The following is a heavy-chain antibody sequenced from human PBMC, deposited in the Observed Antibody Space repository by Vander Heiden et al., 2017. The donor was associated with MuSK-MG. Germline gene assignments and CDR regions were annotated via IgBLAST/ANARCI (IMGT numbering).Heavy chain of an antibody. CDR3: ASSRGGELLGFDP. V-gene: IGHV3-30*04. D-gene: IGHD1-26*01. CDR2: ISYDGRNK. J-gene: IGHJ5*02. CDR1: GFTFSSYA. Sequence: QVQLVESGGGVVQPGRSLRLSCAASGFTFSSYAMHWVRQAPGKGLEWVAVISYDGRNKYYADAVKGRFTISRDNSKNTMYLQMKRMRAEDTAVYYFASSRGGELLGFDPWGQGTMVTVYS.